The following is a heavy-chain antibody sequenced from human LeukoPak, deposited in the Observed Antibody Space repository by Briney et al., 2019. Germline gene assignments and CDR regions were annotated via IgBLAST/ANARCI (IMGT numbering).Heavy chain of an antibody. J-gene: IGHJ4*02. V-gene: IGHV3-30*04. Sequence: GGSLRLSCAASGFTFSSYAMHWVRQAPGKGLEWVAVISYDGSNKYYADSVKGRFTISRDNSKNTLYLQMNSLRAEDTAVYYCARDPLFGKGHLDYWGQGTLVTVSS. D-gene: IGHD3-10*02. CDR1: GFTFSSYA. CDR2: ISYDGSNK. CDR3: ARDPLFGKGHLDY.